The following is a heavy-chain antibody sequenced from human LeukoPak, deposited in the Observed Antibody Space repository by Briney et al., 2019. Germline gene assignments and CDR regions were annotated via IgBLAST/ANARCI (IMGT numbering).Heavy chain of an antibody. CDR1: TFAFSSFA. Sequence: PGGSLRPSWAASTFAFSSFAMTWVGQVPGKGLGGVSSITATGGISYADSVKGRFTISRDNSKSTLYLQMNSLRAEDTAAYYCAKDSRYSGSYRTSDYWGQGTLVTVSS. J-gene: IGHJ4*02. CDR2: ITATGGIS. CDR3: AKDSRYSGSYRTSDY. D-gene: IGHD1-26*01. V-gene: IGHV3-23*01.